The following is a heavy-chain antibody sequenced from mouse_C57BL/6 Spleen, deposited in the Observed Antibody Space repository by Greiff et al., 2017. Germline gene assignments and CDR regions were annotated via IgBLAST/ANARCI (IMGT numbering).Heavy chain of an antibody. V-gene: IGHV1-52*01. CDR1: GYTFTSYW. Sequence: QVQLQQPGAELVRPGSSVKLSCKASGYTFTSYWMHWVKQRPIQGLEWIGNIDPSDSETHYNQKFTDKATLTVDKSSSTAYIQLSSLTSEDSAVYYCARWELGRFAYWGQGTLGTVSA. J-gene: IGHJ3*01. CDR2: IDPSDSET. D-gene: IGHD4-1*01. CDR3: ARWELGRFAY.